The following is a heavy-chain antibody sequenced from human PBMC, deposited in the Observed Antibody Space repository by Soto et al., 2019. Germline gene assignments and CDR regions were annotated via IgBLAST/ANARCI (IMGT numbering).Heavy chain of an antibody. J-gene: IGHJ3*02. Sequence: QVQLVESGGGVVQPGRSLRLSCAASGFTFTNYGMHWVRQAPGKGLEWVALIWFDGSNTEYADSVKGRFTISRDNSKSTLYLQMNSLRAEDTAVYYCARDNTHSSGIGVKNDASDIWGQGTMVTVSS. CDR3: ARDNTHSSGIGVKNDASDI. CDR1: GFTFTNYG. D-gene: IGHD3-10*01. CDR2: IWFDGSNT. V-gene: IGHV3-33*01.